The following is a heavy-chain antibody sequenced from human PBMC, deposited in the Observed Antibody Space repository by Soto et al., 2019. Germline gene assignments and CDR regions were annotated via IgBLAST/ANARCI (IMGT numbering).Heavy chain of an antibody. D-gene: IGHD6-19*01. CDR1: GYSFTSYW. J-gene: IGHJ6*03. CDR3: ARQYSTSCGWDYYYYMYV. V-gene: IGHV5-51*01. CDR2: IYPGDSDT. Sequence: PRESLKISCKGSGYSFTSYWIGWVRQMPGKGLEWMGIIYPGDSDTRYSPSFQGQVTISADKSISTAYLQWSSLKASDTAMYYCARQYSTSCGWDYYYYMYVWGQGTTVTVSS.